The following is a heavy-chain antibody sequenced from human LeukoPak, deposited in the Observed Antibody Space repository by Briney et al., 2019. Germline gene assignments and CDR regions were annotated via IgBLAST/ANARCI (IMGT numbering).Heavy chain of an antibody. J-gene: IGHJ4*02. D-gene: IGHD6-19*01. CDR2: INSDGRST. CDR1: GFTFSNYW. Sequence: GGSLRLSCAASGFTFSNYWMHWVRQAPGKGLVWVSRINSDGRSTNYADSVKGRFPISRDNAKNTLFSQMNSLRAEDAAVYYCARDLSSSGWSFDYWGQGTLVTVSS. V-gene: IGHV3-74*01. CDR3: ARDLSSSGWSFDY.